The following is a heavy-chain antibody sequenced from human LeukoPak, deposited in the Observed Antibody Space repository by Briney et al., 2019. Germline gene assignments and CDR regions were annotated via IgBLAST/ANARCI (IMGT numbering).Heavy chain of an antibody. CDR3: ARGKRYFDWLWFDP. V-gene: IGHV4-34*01. J-gene: IGHJ5*02. CDR1: GGSFSGYY. Sequence: SETLSLTCAVYGGSFSGYYWSWIRQPPGKGLEWIGEINHSGSTNYTPSLKSRVTISVDTSKNQFSLKLSSVTAADTAVYYCARGKRYFDWLWFDPWGQGTLVTVSS. D-gene: IGHD3-9*01. CDR2: INHSGST.